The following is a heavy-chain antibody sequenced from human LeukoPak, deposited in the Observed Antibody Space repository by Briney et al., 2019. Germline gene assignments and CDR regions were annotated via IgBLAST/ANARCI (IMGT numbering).Heavy chain of an antibody. CDR3: ARYPDTAMVTAGAFDI. D-gene: IGHD5-18*01. Sequence: PSETLSLTCAVSGYSISSGYYWGWIRQPPGKGLEWIGSIYHSGSTYYNPSLKSRVTISVDTSKNQFSLKLSSVTAADTAVYYCARYPDTAMVTAGAFDIWGEGTMVTVSS. V-gene: IGHV4-38-2*01. J-gene: IGHJ3*02. CDR1: GYSISSGYY. CDR2: IYHSGST.